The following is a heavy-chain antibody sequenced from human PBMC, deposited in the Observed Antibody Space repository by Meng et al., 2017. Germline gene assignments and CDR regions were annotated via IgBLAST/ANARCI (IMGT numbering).Heavy chain of an antibody. J-gene: IGHJ4*02. V-gene: IGHV7-4-1*02. CDR3: TRDGYSDCSRTSCFDS. Sequence: VQLGKSGLELRRPGASVKVSCKASGYTLTSYAINWLRQAPGQGLQWMGWIDTKTGNPTYVPGFTGRLVFSLDTSVSTAYLRISGLKADDTAVYYCTRDGYSDCSRTSCFDSWGQGTLVTVSS. CDR2: IDTKTGNP. D-gene: IGHD2-2*01. CDR1: GYTLTSYA.